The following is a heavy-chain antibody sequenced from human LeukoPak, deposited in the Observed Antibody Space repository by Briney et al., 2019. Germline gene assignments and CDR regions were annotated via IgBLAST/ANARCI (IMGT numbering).Heavy chain of an antibody. CDR2: IIPIFGTA. V-gene: IGHV1-69*05. D-gene: IGHD6-13*01. CDR1: GGTFSSYA. Sequence: SSVKVSCKASGGTFSSYAISWVRRAPGQGLEWVGRIIPIFGTANFAQKFQGRVTITTDESTSTAYMELSSLRSEDTAVYYCARDQTLKVETYSSSWYGDAFDIWGQGTMVTVSS. CDR3: ARDQTLKVETYSSSWYGDAFDI. J-gene: IGHJ3*02.